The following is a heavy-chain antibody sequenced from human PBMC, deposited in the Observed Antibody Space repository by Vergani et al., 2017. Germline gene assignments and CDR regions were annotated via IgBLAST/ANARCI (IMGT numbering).Heavy chain of an antibody. CDR2: ISSSGSTI. CDR3: ARDVVVGTAVDY. V-gene: IGHV3-48*03. Sequence: EVQLVESGGGLVQPGGSLRLSCAASGFTFSSYEMNWVRQAPGKGLEWVSYISSSGSTIYYADSVKGRFTISRDNAKNSLYLQMNSLRAEDTAVYYCARDVVVGTAVDYWGQGTLVTVSS. D-gene: IGHD2-15*01. CDR1: GFTFSSYE. J-gene: IGHJ4*02.